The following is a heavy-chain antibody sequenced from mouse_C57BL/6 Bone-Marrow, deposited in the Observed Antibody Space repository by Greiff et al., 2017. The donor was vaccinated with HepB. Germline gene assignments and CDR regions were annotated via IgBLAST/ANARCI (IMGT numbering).Heavy chain of an antibody. CDR3: ARHDYYGSSEAY. V-gene: IGHV5-2*01. Sequence: EVKVVESGGGLVQPGESLKLSCESNEYAFPSYDMSWVRKTPAKRLELVAAINSDGGSTNYPDTMERRFIISRDNTKKTLYLQMSRLRSEDTALYYCARHDYYGSSEAYGGQGTLVTVSA. J-gene: IGHJ3*01. D-gene: IGHD1-1*01. CDR2: INSDGGST. CDR1: EYAFPSYD.